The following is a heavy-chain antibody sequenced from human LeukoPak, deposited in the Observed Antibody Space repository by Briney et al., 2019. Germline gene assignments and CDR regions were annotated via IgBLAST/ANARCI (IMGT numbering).Heavy chain of an antibody. V-gene: IGHV3-72*01. J-gene: IGHJ4*02. CDR2: TRNKANSYIT. D-gene: IGHD1-26*01. CDR1: GFTFSDHF. CDR3: ASIRGTFGY. Sequence: GGSLRLSCAASGFTFSDHFLDWVRQAPGKGLEWVGRTRNKANSYITEYAASVKGRFTISRDDSKNSLYLQMSSLKMDDMAMYYCASIRGTFGYWGQGTLVTVSS.